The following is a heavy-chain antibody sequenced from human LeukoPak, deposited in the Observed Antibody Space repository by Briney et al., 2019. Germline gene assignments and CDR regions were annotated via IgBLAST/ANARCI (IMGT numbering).Heavy chain of an antibody. V-gene: IGHV4-39*07. CDR3: ARGTSRWVVVVSNWFDP. CDR1: GGSISRSGYY. CDR2: IYYSGST. J-gene: IGHJ5*02. D-gene: IGHD2-21*01. Sequence: SETLSLTCTVSGGSISRSGYYWGWIRQTPGKGLEWIGSIYYSGSTYYKSSLKSRVTISLDTSKNQFSLKLSSVTAADTAVYYCARGTSRWVVVVSNWFDPWGQGTLVTVSS.